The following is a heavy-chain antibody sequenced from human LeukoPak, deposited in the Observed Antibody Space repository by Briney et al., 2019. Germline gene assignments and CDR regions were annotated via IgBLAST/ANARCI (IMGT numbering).Heavy chain of an antibody. D-gene: IGHD3-3*01. CDR3: AKKSLWSGPFDY. CDR2: ITGSGGNS. J-gene: IGHJ4*02. Sequence: PGGSLRLSCKASGFIFSNYAMNWVRQAPGKGLEWVSIITGSGGNSYYTDSVKGRFTLSRDNSKNTLFLQMNSLRAEDTAVYFCAKKSLWSGPFDYWGQGTLVTVFS. V-gene: IGHV3-23*01. CDR1: GFIFSNYA.